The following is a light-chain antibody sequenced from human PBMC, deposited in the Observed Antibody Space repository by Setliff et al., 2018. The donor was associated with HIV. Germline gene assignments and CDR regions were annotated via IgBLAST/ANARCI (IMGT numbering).Light chain of an antibody. CDR3: CSYAITNTLP. CDR2: DVT. V-gene: IGLV2-11*01. Sequence: QSVLTQPRSVSGSPGQSVTISCTGTSSDVGLYSYVSWYQQHPGKAPKLMIYDVTERPSGVPDRFSGSKSGNTASLTISGLQSDDEADYYCCSYAITNTLPFGTGTKVTVL. J-gene: IGLJ1*01. CDR1: SSDVGLYSY.